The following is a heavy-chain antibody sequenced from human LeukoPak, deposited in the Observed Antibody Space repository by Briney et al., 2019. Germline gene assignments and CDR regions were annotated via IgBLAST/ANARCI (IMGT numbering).Heavy chain of an antibody. Sequence: GGSLRLSCAASGFIFTDYWMYWVRQAPGRGLAWVANIKEDGSEKNYADSVKGRFTISRDNAKNSLYLQMNSLRAEDTALYYCAKGYSSGGPIDYWGQGTLVTVSS. J-gene: IGHJ4*02. CDR2: IKEDGSEK. V-gene: IGHV3-7*03. CDR3: AKGYSSGGPIDY. CDR1: GFIFTDYW. D-gene: IGHD6-19*01.